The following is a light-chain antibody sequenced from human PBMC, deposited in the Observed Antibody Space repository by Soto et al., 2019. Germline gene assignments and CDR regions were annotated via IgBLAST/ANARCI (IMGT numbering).Light chain of an antibody. CDR2: GGS. CDR3: QQYDNWPPFT. J-gene: IGKJ3*01. Sequence: EIILTQSPGTLSVSPGDRVTLSCRASQSISINLAWYQHKPGQAPRLLIHGGSTRATGIPDRISGSGSGTEFTLTISSLQSEDFAVYYCQQYDNWPPFTFGPGTKGDIK. CDR1: QSISIN. V-gene: IGKV3D-15*01.